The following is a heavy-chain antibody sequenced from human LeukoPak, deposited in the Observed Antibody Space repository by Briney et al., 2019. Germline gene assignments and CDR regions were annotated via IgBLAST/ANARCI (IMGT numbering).Heavy chain of an antibody. Sequence: SETLSLTCAVYGGSFSGYYWSWIRQPPGKGLEWIGEINHSGSTNYNPSLKSRVTISVDTSKNQFSLKLSSVTAADTAVYYCGWDCTNGVWGLPCMDVWGKGTTVTVSS. V-gene: IGHV4-34*01. CDR3: GWDCTNGVWGLPCMDV. D-gene: IGHD2-8*01. J-gene: IGHJ6*03. CDR2: INHSGST. CDR1: GGSFSGYY.